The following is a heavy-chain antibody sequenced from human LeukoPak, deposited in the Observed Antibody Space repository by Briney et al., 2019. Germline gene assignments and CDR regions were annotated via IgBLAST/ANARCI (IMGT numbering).Heavy chain of an antibody. CDR3: ARANRDNGRSYFDY. V-gene: IGHV3-48*01. CDR2: ISSSSSTI. J-gene: IGHJ4*02. D-gene: IGHD2-8*01. CDR1: GFTFSSYS. Sequence: GGCLRLSCAASGFTFSSYSMNWVRQAPGKGLEWVSYISSSSSTIYYADSVKGRFTISRDNAKNSLYLQMNSLRAEDTAVYYCARANRDNGRSYFDYWGQGTLVTVSS.